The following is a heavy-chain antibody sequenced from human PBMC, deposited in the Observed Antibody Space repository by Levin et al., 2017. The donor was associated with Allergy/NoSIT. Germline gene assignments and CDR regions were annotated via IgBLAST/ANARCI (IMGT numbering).Heavy chain of an antibody. CDR2: IKQDGSEK. V-gene: IGHV3-7*01. D-gene: IGHD6-19*01. Sequence: SCAASGFTFSSYWMSWVRQAPGKGLEWVANIKQDGSEKYYVDSVKGRFTISRDNAKNSLYLQMNSLRAEDTAVYYCARDSSGWYVARDLWGRGTLVTVSS. J-gene: IGHJ2*01. CDR3: ARDSSGWYVARDL. CDR1: GFTFSSYW.